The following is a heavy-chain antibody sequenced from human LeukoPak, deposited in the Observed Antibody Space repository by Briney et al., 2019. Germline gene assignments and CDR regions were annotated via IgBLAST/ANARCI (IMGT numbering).Heavy chain of an antibody. CDR2: ISSTGSNT. D-gene: IGHD3-3*01. V-gene: IGHV3-23*01. CDR3: AARRGYYHYMDV. CDR1: GSTFSSYA. J-gene: IGHJ6*03. Sequence: GGSLRLSCATSGSTFSSYAVAWVRQAPGKGLEWVSSISSTGSNTYYADSVKGRFTISRDNSKNTLSLQMNSLTAEDTAVYYCAARRGYYHYMDVWGKGTTVTVS.